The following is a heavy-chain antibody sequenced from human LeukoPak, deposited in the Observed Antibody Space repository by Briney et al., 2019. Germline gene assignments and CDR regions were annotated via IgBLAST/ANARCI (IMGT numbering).Heavy chain of an antibody. CDR2: LNPNTGGT. CDR1: GYTFTGYY. D-gene: IGHD2-8*01. Sequence: ASVKVSCKASGYTFTGYYMHWVRQAPGQGLEWLGWLNPNTGGTNYAQKFQGRVTMTRDTSITTAYMDLSSLGSDDTAVYYCAGSLGYCTSNVCYLKYWGQGTLVTVSS. J-gene: IGHJ4*02. V-gene: IGHV1-2*02. CDR3: AGSLGYCTSNVCYLKY.